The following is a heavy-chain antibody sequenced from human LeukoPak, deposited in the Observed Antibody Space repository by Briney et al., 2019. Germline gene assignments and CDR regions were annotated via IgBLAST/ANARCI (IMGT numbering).Heavy chain of an antibody. V-gene: IGHV3-30-3*01. CDR3: PRDTGLFGSGRPYY. CDR2: ISYDGSNK. CDR1: GFTFSSYA. Sequence: GRSLRLSCAASGFTFSSYAMRWVRQAPGKGLEWVAVISYDGSNKYYADSVKGRFTISRDNSKNTLYLQMNSLRAEDTAVYYCPRDTGLFGSGRPYYWGQGTLVTVSS. J-gene: IGHJ4*02. D-gene: IGHD3-10*01.